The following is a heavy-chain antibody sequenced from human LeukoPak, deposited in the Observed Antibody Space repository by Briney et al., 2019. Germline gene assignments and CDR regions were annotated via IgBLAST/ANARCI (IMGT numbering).Heavy chain of an antibody. V-gene: IGHV3-30*18. J-gene: IGHJ6*02. Sequence: GGSLRLSCAASGFTFSSYGMHWVRQAPGKGLEWVAVISYDGSNKYYADSVKGRFTISRDNSKNTLYLQMNSLRAEDTAVYYCAKGGTLPLSPYYYYGMDVWGQGTTVTVSS. CDR3: AKGGTLPLSPYYYYGMDV. CDR1: GFTFSSYG. CDR2: ISYDGSNK. D-gene: IGHD3-16*01.